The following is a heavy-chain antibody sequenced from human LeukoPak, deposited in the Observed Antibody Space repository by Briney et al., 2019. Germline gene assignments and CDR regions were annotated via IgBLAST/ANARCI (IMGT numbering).Heavy chain of an antibody. CDR1: GFTFHDHT. J-gene: IGHJ4*02. CDR3: TKDPAYSSSWYGYFGY. CDR2: ITWDGYVT. Sequence: PGGSLRLSCAASGFTFHDHTMHWVRQTRGKGVEWLSLITWDGYVTYYADSVKGRFTISRDNSKTSLYLQMHSLRPEDTALYYCTKDPAYSSSWYGYFGYWGQGTLVTVSS. V-gene: IGHV3-43*01. D-gene: IGHD6-13*01.